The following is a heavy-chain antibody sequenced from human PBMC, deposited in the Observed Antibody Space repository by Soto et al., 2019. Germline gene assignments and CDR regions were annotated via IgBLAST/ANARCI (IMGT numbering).Heavy chain of an antibody. D-gene: IGHD3-22*01. CDR2: IFPSDSDT. V-gene: IGHV5-51*01. Sequence: GESLKISCRTSGYRFTPYWIAWVRQMPGKGLEWMGIIFPSDSDTRYSPSFQGQVTISADRSTSTVFLQWASLKASDTAVYFCARKDKSGYFNWFDPWGQGTLVTVSS. CDR1: GYRFTPYW. J-gene: IGHJ5*02. CDR3: ARKDKSGYFNWFDP.